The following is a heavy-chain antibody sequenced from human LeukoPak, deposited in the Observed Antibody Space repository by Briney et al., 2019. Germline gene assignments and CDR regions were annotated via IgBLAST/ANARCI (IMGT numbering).Heavy chain of an antibody. CDR1: GGSFSGYY. J-gene: IGHJ4*02. CDR3: ARGVYYDSSGYYFRPFDY. V-gene: IGHV4-34*01. CDR2: INHSGST. D-gene: IGHD3-22*01. Sequence: SETLSLTCAVYGGSFSGYYWSWIRQAPGEGLEWIGEINHSGSTNYNPSLKSRVTISVDTSKNQFSLKLSSVTAADTAVYYCARGVYYDSSGYYFRPFDYWGQGTLVTVSS.